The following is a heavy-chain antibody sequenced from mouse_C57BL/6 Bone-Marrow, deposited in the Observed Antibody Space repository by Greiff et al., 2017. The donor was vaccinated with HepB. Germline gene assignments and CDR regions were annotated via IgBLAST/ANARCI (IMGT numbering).Heavy chain of an antibody. CDR3: ARFYRGFDY. Sequence: EVKLQQSGPELVKPGASVKISCKASGYTFTDYYMNWVKQSHGKSLEWIGDINPNNGGTSYNQKFKGKATLTVDKSSSTAYKELRSLTSEDSAVYYCARFYRGFDYWGQGTTLTVSS. J-gene: IGHJ2*01. D-gene: IGHD2-1*01. CDR1: GYTFTDYY. CDR2: INPNNGGT. V-gene: IGHV1-26*01.